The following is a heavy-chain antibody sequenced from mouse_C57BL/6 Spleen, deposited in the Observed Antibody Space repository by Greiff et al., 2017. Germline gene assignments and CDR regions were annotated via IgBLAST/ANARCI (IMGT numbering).Heavy chain of an antibody. Sequence: VQLQQPGAELVKPGASVKLSCKASGYTFTSYWMHWVKQRPGQGLEWIGMIHPNSGSTNYNEKFKSKATLTVDKSSSTAYMQLSSLTSEDSAVYYCASTTVVAEGFAYWGQGTLVTVSA. CDR2: IHPNSGST. CDR3: ASTTVVAEGFAY. V-gene: IGHV1-64*01. J-gene: IGHJ3*01. CDR1: GYTFTSYW. D-gene: IGHD1-1*01.